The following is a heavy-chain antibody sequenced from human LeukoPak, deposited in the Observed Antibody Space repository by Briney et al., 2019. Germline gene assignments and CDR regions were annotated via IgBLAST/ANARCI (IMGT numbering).Heavy chain of an antibody. CDR1: GYTFTSYG. CDR2: ISAYNGNT. CDR3: ARDSGDIVVVPAVGDAFDI. V-gene: IGHV1-18*01. J-gene: IGHJ3*02. Sequence: GASVKVSCKASGYTFTSYGISWVRQAPGQGLEWMGWISAYNGNTNYAQKLQGRVTMTTDTSTSTAYMELRSPRSDDTAVYYCARDSGDIVVVPAVGDAFDIWGQGTMVTVSS. D-gene: IGHD2-2*01.